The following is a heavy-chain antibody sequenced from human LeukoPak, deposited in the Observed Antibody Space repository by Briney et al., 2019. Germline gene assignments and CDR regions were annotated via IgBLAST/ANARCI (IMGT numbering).Heavy chain of an antibody. V-gene: IGHV3-7*01. CDR1: GFTFSSYW. CDR2: IKQDGSEK. Sequence: GGSLRLSCAASGFTFSSYWTSWVRQAPGKGLEWVANIKQDGSEKYYVDSVKGRFTISRDNAKNSLYLQMNSLRAEDTAVYYCARVGPINWFDPWGQGTLVTVSS. CDR3: ARVGPINWFDP. J-gene: IGHJ5*02.